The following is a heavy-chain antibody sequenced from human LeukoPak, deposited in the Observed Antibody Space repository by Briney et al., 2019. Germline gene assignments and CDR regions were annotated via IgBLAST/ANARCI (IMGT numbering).Heavy chain of an antibody. CDR2: IKQDGREK. Sequence: GGSLRLSCAASGFTFSSYWMSWVRQAPGKGLEGVANIKQDGREKYYVDSVKCRFAISRDNAKNSLYLQMNRLSAEDTAVYYCARYSSSWYAADYWGQGTLVTVSS. V-gene: IGHV3-7*01. D-gene: IGHD6-13*01. J-gene: IGHJ4*02. CDR1: GFTFSSYW. CDR3: ARYSSSWYAADY.